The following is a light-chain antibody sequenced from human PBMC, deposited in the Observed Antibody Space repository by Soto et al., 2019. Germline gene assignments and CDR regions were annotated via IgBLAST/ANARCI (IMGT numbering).Light chain of an antibody. CDR2: GAS. J-gene: IGKJ4*01. Sequence: EVVMTQSPATLSVSPGERAILSCRASQSVRSHLAWYQQKPGQAPSLLIFGASTRATGVPARFSGSESGTEVTLTISSLQSEDVAVYFCQQYNALPRTFGGGTKVEIK. CDR3: QQYNALPRT. V-gene: IGKV3-15*01. CDR1: QSVRSH.